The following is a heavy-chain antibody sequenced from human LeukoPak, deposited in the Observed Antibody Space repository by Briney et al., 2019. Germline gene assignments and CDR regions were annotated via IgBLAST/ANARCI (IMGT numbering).Heavy chain of an antibody. Sequence: SETLSLTCTVSGGSISSYSWNWIRQPPGKGLEWMGYIYNSGNTNYNPSLKSRVTISVDTSKNTLSLKLASVTAADTAVYYCASYFFDQSKALDIWGQGTMVTVSA. CDR2: IYNSGNT. CDR1: GGSISSYS. V-gene: IGHV4-59*01. J-gene: IGHJ3*02. D-gene: IGHD3-9*01. CDR3: ASYFFDQSKALDI.